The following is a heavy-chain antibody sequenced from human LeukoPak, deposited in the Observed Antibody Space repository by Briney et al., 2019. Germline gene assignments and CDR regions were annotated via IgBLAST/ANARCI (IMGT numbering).Heavy chain of an antibody. CDR3: ARGERSGWHYDY. Sequence: GGSLRLSCAASGFTFDEYGMSWVRQAPGRGLEWVSSISSSSSYIYYADSVKGRFTISRDNAKNSLYLQMNSLRAEDTAVYYCARGERSGWHYDYWGQGTLVTVSS. CDR2: ISSSSSYI. CDR1: GFTFDEYG. J-gene: IGHJ4*02. D-gene: IGHD6-19*01. V-gene: IGHV3-21*01.